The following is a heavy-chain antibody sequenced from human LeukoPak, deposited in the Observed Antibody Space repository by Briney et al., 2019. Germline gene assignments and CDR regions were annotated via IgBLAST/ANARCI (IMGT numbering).Heavy chain of an antibody. Sequence: GGSLRLSCAASGFTFSIYSMDWVRQAPGKGLEWVSSIISSGSYIYYADSVKGRFTISRDNAKNSLYLQMNSLRAEDTAVYYCARDYYDSSGYSYFDYWGQGTLVTVSS. V-gene: IGHV3-21*04. CDR1: GFTFSIYS. D-gene: IGHD3-22*01. CDR2: IISSGSYI. CDR3: ARDYYDSSGYSYFDY. J-gene: IGHJ4*02.